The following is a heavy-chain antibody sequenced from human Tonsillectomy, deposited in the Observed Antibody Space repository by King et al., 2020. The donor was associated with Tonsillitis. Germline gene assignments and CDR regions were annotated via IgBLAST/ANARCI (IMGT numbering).Heavy chain of an antibody. CDR1: GFTFSNYA. J-gene: IGHJ4*02. V-gene: IGHV3-23*04. CDR2: SSGSGGNT. D-gene: IGHD4-17*01. CDR3: AKDQGGFYGDYHFRY. Sequence: VQLVESGGGLVQPGGSLRLSCAASGFTFSNYAMSWVRQAPGKGLEWVSGSSGSGGNTYYPDSVKGRFTISRDNSKNTLYLQLNSLRAEDTAVYYCAKDQGGFYGDYHFRYWGQGTLVTVSS.